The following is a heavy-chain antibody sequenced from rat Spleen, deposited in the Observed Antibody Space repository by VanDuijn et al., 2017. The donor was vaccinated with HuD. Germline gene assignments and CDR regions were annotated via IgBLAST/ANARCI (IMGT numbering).Heavy chain of an antibody. D-gene: IGHD3-6*01. V-gene: IGHV5-31*01. CDR1: ELTFNNYW. CDR2: ISNSGGDT. J-gene: IGHJ2*01. CDR3: TKNWDY. Sequence: EVQLVESGGGPVQPGRSLTLSCAASELTFNNYWMTWIRQAPGKGLEWVASISNSGGDTYFPDSVKGRFSISRDNAKSILYLQMNSLRSEDTATYYCTKNWDYWGQGVMVTVSS.